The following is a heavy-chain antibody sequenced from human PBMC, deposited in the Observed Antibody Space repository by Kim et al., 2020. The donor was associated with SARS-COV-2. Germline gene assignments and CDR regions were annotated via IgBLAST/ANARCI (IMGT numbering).Heavy chain of an antibody. CDR1: GGSISSSSYY. CDR2: IYYSGST. V-gene: IGHV4-39*07. J-gene: IGHJ4*02. Sequence: SETLSLTCTVSGGSISSSSYYWGWIRQPPGKGLEWIGSIYYSGSTYYNPSLKSRVTISVDTSKNQFSLKLSSVTAADTAVYYCARVKYSSCWYIFDYWGQGTLVTVSS. D-gene: IGHD6-19*01. CDR3: ARVKYSSCWYIFDY.